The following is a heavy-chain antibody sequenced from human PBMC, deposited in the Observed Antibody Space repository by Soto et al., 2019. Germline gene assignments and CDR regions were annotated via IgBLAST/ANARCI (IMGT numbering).Heavy chain of an antibody. D-gene: IGHD3-16*01. CDR3: ATGGSTAFDI. J-gene: IGHJ3*02. CDR1: RGSMSSSDW. Sequence: SETLSLTCAVSRGSMSSSDWWCWVRQAPGKGLEWIGETYHSGSTNYNPSLKSRVTLSVDNSKNQFSLTLTSVTAADTGVYYWATGGSTAFDIWGQGKMVTVSS. V-gene: IGHV4-4*02. CDR2: TYHSGST.